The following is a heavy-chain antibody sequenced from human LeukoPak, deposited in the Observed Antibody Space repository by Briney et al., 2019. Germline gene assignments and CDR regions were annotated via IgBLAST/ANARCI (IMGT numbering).Heavy chain of an antibody. D-gene: IGHD3-9*01. J-gene: IGHJ5*02. Sequence: ASVKVSCKASGYTFTGYYMHWVRQAPGQGLEWMGWINPNSGGTNYAQKFQGRVTITRDTSISTAYMELSRLRSADTAVYYCARGGYDILTGYLNWFDPWGQGTLVTVSS. CDR1: GYTFTGYY. CDR2: INPNSGGT. V-gene: IGHV1-2*02. CDR3: ARGGYDILTGYLNWFDP.